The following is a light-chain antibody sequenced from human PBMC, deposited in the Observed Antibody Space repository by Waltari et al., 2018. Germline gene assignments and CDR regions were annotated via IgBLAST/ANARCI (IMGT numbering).Light chain of an antibody. J-gene: IGLJ3*02. Sequence: QTVVTQEPSLSVSPGGTVTPTCALSSGPVSPTSSAPWYRQTPGQAPRTLLYKANTRSSGVPDRFSGSILGNKAALTITGAQADDESDYYCSLYMGSGIWVFGGGTKLTVL. CDR2: KAN. CDR3: SLYMGSGIWV. V-gene: IGLV8-61*01. CDR1: SGPVSPTSS.